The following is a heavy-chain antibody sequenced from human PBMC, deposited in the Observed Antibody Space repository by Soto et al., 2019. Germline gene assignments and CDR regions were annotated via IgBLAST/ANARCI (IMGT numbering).Heavy chain of an antibody. CDR2: IVVGSGNT. J-gene: IGHJ6*02. CDR1: GFTFTSSA. Sequence: SVKVSCKASGFTFTSSAVQWVRQARGQRLEWIGWIVVGSGNTNYAQKFQERVTITRDMSTSTAYMELSSLRSEDTAVYYWAYQTAAGTPYYSGMDVWGQGTTVTVSS. V-gene: IGHV1-58*01. CDR3: AYQTAAGTPYYSGMDV. D-gene: IGHD6-13*01.